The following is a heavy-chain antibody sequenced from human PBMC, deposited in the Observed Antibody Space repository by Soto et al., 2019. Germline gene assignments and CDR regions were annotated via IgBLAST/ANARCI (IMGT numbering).Heavy chain of an antibody. J-gene: IGHJ4*02. V-gene: IGHV3-21*06. CDR1: GVTFAVYR. CDR2: ISSTTNYI. Sequence: RGSPILSSAAAGVTFAVYRLHLVRKVPGKGLEWVSSISSTTNYIYYGDSMKGRFTISRDNAKNSLYLEMNSLRAEDTAVYYCARESEDLTSNFDYWGQGTLVTVSS. CDR3: ARESEDLTSNFDY.